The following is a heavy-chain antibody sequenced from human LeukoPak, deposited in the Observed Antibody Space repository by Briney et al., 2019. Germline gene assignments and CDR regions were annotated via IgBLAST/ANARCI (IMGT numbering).Heavy chain of an antibody. CDR1: GYSLTNYY. D-gene: IGHD5-12*01. V-gene: IGHV1-46*01. CDR2: INPSGGST. CDR3: ARGAPTTRIGAGRFDY. Sequence: ASVKVSCKAFGYSLTNYYVHWVRQAPGQGLEWMGEINPSGGSTSYAQKFQGRITVTRDTYTNTVYMDLSSPRSEDTATYYCARGAPTTRIGAGRFDYWGQGSLLTVAS. J-gene: IGHJ4*02.